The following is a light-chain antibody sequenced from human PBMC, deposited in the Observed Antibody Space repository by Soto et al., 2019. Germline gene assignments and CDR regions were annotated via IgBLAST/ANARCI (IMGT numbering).Light chain of an antibody. J-gene: IGKJ5*01. CDR2: DAS. CDR1: QIISNH. CDR3: QQYDSFPIT. Sequence: DLQMTQSPSSLSASVEDRVIITCPASQIISNHLNWYQQKPGQAPRLLIYDASNLETGVPSRFSGSGSGTDFTVTISSLQPEDIATYYCQQYDSFPITFGQGTALEIK. V-gene: IGKV1-33*01.